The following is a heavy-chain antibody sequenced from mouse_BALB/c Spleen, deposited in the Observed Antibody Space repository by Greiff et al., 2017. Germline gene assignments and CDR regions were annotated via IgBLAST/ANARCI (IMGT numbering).Heavy chain of an antibody. CDR2: ISDGGSYT. J-gene: IGHJ4*01. D-gene: IGHD2-14*01. V-gene: IGHV5-4*02. Sequence: DVKLVESGGGLVKPGGSLKLSCAASGFTFSDYYMYWVRQTPEKRLEWVATISDGGSYTYYPDSVKGRFTISRDNAKNNLYLQMSSLKSEDTAMYYCARGEDRYDRAMDYWGQGTSVTVSS. CDR3: ARGEDRYDRAMDY. CDR1: GFTFSDYY.